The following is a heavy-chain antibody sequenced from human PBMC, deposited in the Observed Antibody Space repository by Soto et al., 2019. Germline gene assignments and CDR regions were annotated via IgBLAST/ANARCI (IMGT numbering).Heavy chain of an antibody. CDR3: ARQSRSSSWQVDY. V-gene: IGHV5-10-1*01. CDR2: IGPTDSYN. D-gene: IGHD6-13*01. Sequence: GSLKISCKGSGYSFSNHWINWVRQMPGKGLEWMGRIGPTDSYNNYNPSFEGHVTMSVDKSITTAYLQWSSLKASDTAIYYCARQSRSSSWQVDYWGQGTLVTVSS. CDR1: GYSFSNHW. J-gene: IGHJ4*02.